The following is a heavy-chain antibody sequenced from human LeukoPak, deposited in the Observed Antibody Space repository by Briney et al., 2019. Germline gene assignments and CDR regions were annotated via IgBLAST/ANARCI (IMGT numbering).Heavy chain of an antibody. J-gene: IGHJ5*02. CDR1: GFTFDSYA. CDR2: ISGSGGST. D-gene: IGHD3-3*01. Sequence: GGSLRLSCAASGFTFDSYAMSWVRQAPGKGLEWVSAISGSGGSTYYADSVKGRFTISRDNSKNTLYLQMNSLRAEDTAVYYCTKMGQFLADNWFDPWGQGTLATVSS. V-gene: IGHV3-23*01. CDR3: TKMGQFLADNWFDP.